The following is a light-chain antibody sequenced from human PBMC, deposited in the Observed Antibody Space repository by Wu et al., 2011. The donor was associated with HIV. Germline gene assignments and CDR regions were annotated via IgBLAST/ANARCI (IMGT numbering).Light chain of an antibody. CDR1: QSVSSY. CDR3: QQGSDWPLT. Sequence: EIVLTQFPVTLSLSPGERATLSCRASQSVSSYLAWYQQKPGQAPRLLIYDASNRATGIPPRFSGSGSGTDFTLTISSLEPEDSAVYYCQQGSDWPLTFGQGTRLXIK. V-gene: IGKV3-11*01. J-gene: IGKJ5*01. CDR2: DAS.